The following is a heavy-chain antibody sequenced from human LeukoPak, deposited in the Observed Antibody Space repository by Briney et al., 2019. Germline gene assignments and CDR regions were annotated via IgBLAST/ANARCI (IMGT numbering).Heavy chain of an antibody. V-gene: IGHV1-46*01. CDR2: INPRGGST. CDR1: GYTFTNYY. Sequence: ASVKVSCKASGYTFTNYYIYWVRQAPGQGLEWMGIINPRGGSTSYAQKFQGRVTMARDTSTSTVYMEMSSLRSEDTAVYYCAREATMTSVDTTGGMDVWGQGTTVSVSS. J-gene: IGHJ6*02. CDR3: AREATMTSVDTTGGMDV. D-gene: IGHD3-22*01.